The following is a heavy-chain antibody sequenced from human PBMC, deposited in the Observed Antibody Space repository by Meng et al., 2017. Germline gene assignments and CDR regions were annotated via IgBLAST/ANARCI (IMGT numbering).Heavy chain of an antibody. CDR3: AREGVIYWYFDL. V-gene: IGHV3-7*01. CDR1: GFTLSSNC. CDR2: IKQDESEK. J-gene: IGHJ2*01. D-gene: IGHD3-10*01. Sequence: EVQLGEVGGAFVEPSGVLRLSCAASGFTLSSNCMSWVRQDPVKGMELVANIKQDESEKYYVDSVKSRFTISRDNAKNSLYLQMHSLRAEDTAVYYCAREGVIYWYFDLWGRGTLVTVSS.